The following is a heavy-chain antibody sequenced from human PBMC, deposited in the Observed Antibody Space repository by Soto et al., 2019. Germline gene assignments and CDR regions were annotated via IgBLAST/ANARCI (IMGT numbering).Heavy chain of an antibody. CDR2: IIPLHNTS. J-gene: IGHJ6*02. CDR3: ARERYQVISDGMDV. V-gene: IGHV1-69*08. CDR1: GGAFTNYS. D-gene: IGHD2-2*01. Sequence: ASVKVSCKVSGGAFTNYSLNWVRHSPGQGLEWLGGIIPLHNTSNYSEKFVGRLSVTADISSSTAYLELSRLRFDDAAVYFCARERYQVISDGMDVWGQGITVTVSS.